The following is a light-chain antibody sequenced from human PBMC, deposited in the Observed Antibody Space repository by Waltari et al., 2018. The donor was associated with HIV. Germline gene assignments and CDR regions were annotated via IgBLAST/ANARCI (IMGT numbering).Light chain of an antibody. J-gene: IGLJ1*01. V-gene: IGLV2-23*02. CDR2: EVT. CDR1: SSNVGSDDL. Sequence: QSALTHPDSVSGSPGQSITISCTGTSSNVGSDDLVSRYKQPPGEAPKLIIYEVTKRPSGVSNRFSGSKSGNTASLTISGLQAEDEADYYCCSCPRSGIRYVFGTGTKVTVL. CDR3: CSCPRSGIRYV.